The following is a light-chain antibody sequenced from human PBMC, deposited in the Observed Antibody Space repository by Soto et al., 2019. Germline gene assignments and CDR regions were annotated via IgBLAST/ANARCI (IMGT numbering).Light chain of an antibody. Sequence: DIQMTQSPSTLSASVGDRVTITCRASQSIRSLLAWYQQKPGKAPKVLIYDASSLGSGVPSRFSGSGSGTDFTLTISCLQSEDFATYYCQQYYSYPRTFGQGTKVDIK. CDR2: DAS. CDR1: QSIRSL. CDR3: QQYYSYPRT. V-gene: IGKV1-5*01. J-gene: IGKJ1*01.